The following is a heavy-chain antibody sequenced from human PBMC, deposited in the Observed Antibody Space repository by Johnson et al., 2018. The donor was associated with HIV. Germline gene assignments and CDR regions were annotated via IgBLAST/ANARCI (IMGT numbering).Heavy chain of an antibody. V-gene: IGHV3-23*04. CDR3: ARDRAVPDDGYNDYAFDI. D-gene: IGHD5-24*01. J-gene: IGHJ3*02. Sequence: VQLVESGGGLVQPGGSLRLSCAASGFTFSSYAMSWVRQAPGKGLEWVSAISGSGGSTYYADSVTGRFTISRDNSKNTLYLQMNSLRAEDTAVYYCARDRAVPDDGYNDYAFDIWGQGTMVTVSS. CDR1: GFTFSSYA. CDR2: ISGSGGST.